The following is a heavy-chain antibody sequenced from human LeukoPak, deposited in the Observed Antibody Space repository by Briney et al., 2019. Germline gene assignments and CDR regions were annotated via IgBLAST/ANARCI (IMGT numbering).Heavy chain of an antibody. D-gene: IGHD6-19*01. Sequence: PGGSLRLSCAASGFTFSSYNMNWVRQAPGKGLEWVSSISSSSGYIYYADSVMGRFTISRDNAKNSLYLQMNSLRAEDTAVYYCARDSETVTSTSSWFDPWGQGTLVTVSS. J-gene: IGHJ5*02. CDR3: ARDSETVTSTSSWFDP. CDR1: GFTFSSYN. CDR2: ISSSSGYI. V-gene: IGHV3-21*01.